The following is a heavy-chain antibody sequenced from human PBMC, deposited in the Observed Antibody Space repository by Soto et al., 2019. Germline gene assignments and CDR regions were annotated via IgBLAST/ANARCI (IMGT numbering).Heavy chain of an antibody. CDR2: ISTYNGNT. D-gene: IGHD3-22*01. CDR1: GYTFTSYG. CDR3: ARVPATGYYYDSSGYYYFDY. V-gene: IGHV1-18*01. J-gene: IGHJ4*02. Sequence: QVQLVQSGAEVKKPEASVKVSCKASGYTFTSYGIGWVRQAPGQGLEWMGWISTYNGNTNYAQKLQGRVTMTTDTSTSTAYMELRSLRSDDTAVYYCARVPATGYYYDSSGYYYFDYWGQGTLVTVSS.